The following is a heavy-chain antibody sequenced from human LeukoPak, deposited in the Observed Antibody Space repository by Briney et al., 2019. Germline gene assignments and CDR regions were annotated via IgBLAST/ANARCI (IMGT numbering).Heavy chain of an antibody. CDR3: ARDSRMVRGVISSTFDY. D-gene: IGHD3-10*01. CDR2: ISAYNGNT. V-gene: IGHV1-18*01. Sequence: ASVKVSCKASGYTFTSYGISWVRQAPGQGLEWMGWISAYNGNTNYAQKLQGRVTMNTDTSTSTAYMELRSLRSDDTAVYYCARDSRMVRGVISSTFDYWGQGTLVTVSS. CDR1: GYTFTSYG. J-gene: IGHJ4*02.